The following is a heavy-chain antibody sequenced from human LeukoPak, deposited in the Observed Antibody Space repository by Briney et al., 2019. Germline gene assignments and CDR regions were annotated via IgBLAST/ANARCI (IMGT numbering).Heavy chain of an antibody. D-gene: IGHD5-24*01. V-gene: IGHV3-53*01. J-gene: IGHJ3*02. CDR1: GFSVSSNY. CDR3: AIDPENDAFDI. Sequence: GGSLRLSCAASGFSVSSNYLTWLRQAPGKGLECVSVIYSDSSTYYADSVKGHFTISRDNSKNTLYLQMSSLRAEDTALYYCAIDPENDAFDIWGQGTMVTVSS. CDR2: IYSDSST.